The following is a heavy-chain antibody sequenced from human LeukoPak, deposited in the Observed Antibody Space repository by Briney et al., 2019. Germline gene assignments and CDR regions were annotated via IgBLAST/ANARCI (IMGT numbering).Heavy chain of an antibody. D-gene: IGHD3-10*01. CDR1: GGSISSSEYY. Sequence: SETLALTCSVSGGSISSSEYYWGWIRQPPGKGLEWIGRIHYSGSTLYKPSLKSRGTISVDTSKNQFSLKLRALTAADTTVYYCARSMRVRGVSPCKWVDSWGQGTRVTVSS. CDR3: ARSMRVRGVSPCKWVDS. V-gene: IGHV4-39*01. J-gene: IGHJ5*01. CDR2: IHYSGST.